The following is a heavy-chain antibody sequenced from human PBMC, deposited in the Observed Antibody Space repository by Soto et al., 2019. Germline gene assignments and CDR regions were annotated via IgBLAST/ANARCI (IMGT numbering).Heavy chain of an antibody. CDR1: GFTFSNYA. CDR3: AKDRYDSSGYYMGFDY. Sequence: EVQLLESGGGLVQPGGSLRLSCAASGFTFSNYAMSWVRQAPGKGLEWVSAISGSGDDTYYADSVKGRFTISRDNSKNTLYLQMNSLRAEDTAVYYCAKDRYDSSGYYMGFDYWGQGTLVTVSS. CDR2: ISGSGDDT. D-gene: IGHD3-22*01. V-gene: IGHV3-23*01. J-gene: IGHJ4*02.